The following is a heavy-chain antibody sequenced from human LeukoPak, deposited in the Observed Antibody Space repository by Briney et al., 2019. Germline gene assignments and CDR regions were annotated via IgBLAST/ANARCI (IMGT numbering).Heavy chain of an antibody. D-gene: IGHD2-21*02. CDR2: LNPNSGST. V-gene: IGHV1-8*01. CDR3: ARMDLDGDGSNWFDP. Sequence: ASVKVSCKTSGYTFSNYEINWLRQATGQGPEWMGWLNPNSGSTGYGHKFQGRISMTRDTSKSTVYMEINSLTSEDTAVYYCARMDLDGDGSNWFDPWGQGTLVIVSS. J-gene: IGHJ5*02. CDR1: GYTFSNYE.